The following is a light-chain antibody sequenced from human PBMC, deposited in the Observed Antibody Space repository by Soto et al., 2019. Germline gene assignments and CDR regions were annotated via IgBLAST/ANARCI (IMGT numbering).Light chain of an antibody. CDR2: GAF. Sequence: EIVLTQSPGTLSLSPGERATLSCRASQSVSSSYLAWYQQKPGQAPRLLIYGAFTRATGIPVRFSGSGSGTDFTLTISRLEPEDFAVYYCQQYGSSPLTFGGGTKVEIK. CDR1: QSVSSSY. CDR3: QQYGSSPLT. V-gene: IGKV3-20*01. J-gene: IGKJ4*01.